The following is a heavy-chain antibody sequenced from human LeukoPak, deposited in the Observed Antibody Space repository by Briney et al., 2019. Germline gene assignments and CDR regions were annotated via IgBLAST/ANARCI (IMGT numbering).Heavy chain of an antibody. J-gene: IGHJ4*02. CDR2: ISGSGGST. CDR1: GFTFSSYA. D-gene: IGHD2-2*01. CDR3: AKGYCSSTSCSPFVDY. Sequence: GGSLRLSCAASGFTFSSYAMSWVRQAPGKGLEWGSTISGSGGSTYYADSVKGRFTISRDNSKNTLYLQMNSLRADDTAVYYCAKGYCSSTSCSPFVDYWGQGTLVTVSS. V-gene: IGHV3-23*01.